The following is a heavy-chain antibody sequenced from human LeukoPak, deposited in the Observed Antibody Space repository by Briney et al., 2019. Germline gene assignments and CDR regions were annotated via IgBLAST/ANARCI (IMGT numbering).Heavy chain of an antibody. CDR3: ARDQLLAPYYYYGMDV. V-gene: IGHV3-48*03. D-gene: IGHD2-2*01. J-gene: IGHJ6*02. Sequence: GGSLRLSCAASGFTFSSYVMNWVRQAPGKGLEWVSYISSSGSTIYYADSVKGRFTISRDNAKNSLYLQMNSLRAEDTAVYYCARDQLLAPYYYYGMDVWGQGTTVTVSS. CDR2: ISSSGSTI. CDR1: GFTFSSYV.